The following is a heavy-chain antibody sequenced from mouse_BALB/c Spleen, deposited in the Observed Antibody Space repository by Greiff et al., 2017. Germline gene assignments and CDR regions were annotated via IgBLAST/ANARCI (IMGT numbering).Heavy chain of an antibody. CDR1: GYTFTSYW. J-gene: IGHJ3*01. Sequence: QVQLKQSGAELAKPGASVKMSCKASGYTFTSYWMHWVKQRPGQGLEWIGYINPSTGYTEYNQKFKDKATLTADKSSSTAYMQLSSLTSEDSAVYYCARSGLGLAFAYWGQGTLVTVSA. D-gene: IGHD3-3*01. CDR2: INPSTGYT. CDR3: ARSGLGLAFAY. V-gene: IGHV1-7*01.